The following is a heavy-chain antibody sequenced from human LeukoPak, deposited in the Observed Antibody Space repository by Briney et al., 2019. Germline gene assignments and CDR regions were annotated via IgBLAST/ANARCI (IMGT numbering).Heavy chain of an antibody. Sequence: GGSLRLSCAASGFTFSSYAMSWVRQAPGKELEWVSAISGSGGSTYYADSVKGRFTISRDNSKNTLYLQMNSLRAEDTAVYYCAKDVQSGYSGYDYLYWGQGTLVTVSS. J-gene: IGHJ4*02. D-gene: IGHD5-12*01. CDR1: GFTFSSYA. CDR2: ISGSGGST. CDR3: AKDVQSGYSGYDYLY. V-gene: IGHV3-23*01.